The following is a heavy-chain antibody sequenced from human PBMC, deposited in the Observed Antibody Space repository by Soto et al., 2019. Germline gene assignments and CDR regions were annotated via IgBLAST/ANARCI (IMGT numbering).Heavy chain of an antibody. CDR2: MNPNSGNT. CDR1: GYTFTSYD. D-gene: IGHD4-17*01. Sequence: ASVKVSCKASGYTFTSYDINWLRQATAQGLAWMGWMNPNSGNTGYAQKFQGRVTMTRNTSISTAYMELSSLRSEDTAVYYCARADTVAILYYYYGMDVWGQGTTVTVSS. V-gene: IGHV1-8*01. J-gene: IGHJ6*02. CDR3: ARADTVAILYYYYGMDV.